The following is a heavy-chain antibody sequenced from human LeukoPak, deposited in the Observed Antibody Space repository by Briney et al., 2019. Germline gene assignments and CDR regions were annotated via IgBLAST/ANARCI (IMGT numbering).Heavy chain of an antibody. J-gene: IGHJ4*02. D-gene: IGHD5-18*01. CDR3: ATDSRGYSYGYGDY. V-gene: IGHV3-21*01. Sequence: GGSLRLSCAASGFTFSSDNMNWVRQAPGKGLEWVSSITSGSSYIYYADSVKGRFTISRDNAKNSLYRQMNSLRAEDTAVYYCATDSRGYSYGYGDYWGQGTLVTVSS. CDR2: ITSGSSYI. CDR1: GFTFSSDN.